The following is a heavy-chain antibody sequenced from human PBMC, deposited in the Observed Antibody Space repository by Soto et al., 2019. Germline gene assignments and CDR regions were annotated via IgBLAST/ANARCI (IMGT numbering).Heavy chain of an antibody. CDR3: AKAAGSSWGTEHFQH. Sequence: EVQLLESGGGLVQPGGSLRLSCAASGFTFSSYAMSWVRQAPGKGLEWVSVITGSGGDTYYADSVKARFTISSDNSRNTLYLQMNSLRAEDTAVYYCAKAAGSSWGTEHFQHWGQGTLVTVSS. CDR2: ITGSGGDT. CDR1: GFTFSSYA. D-gene: IGHD6-13*01. V-gene: IGHV3-23*01. J-gene: IGHJ1*01.